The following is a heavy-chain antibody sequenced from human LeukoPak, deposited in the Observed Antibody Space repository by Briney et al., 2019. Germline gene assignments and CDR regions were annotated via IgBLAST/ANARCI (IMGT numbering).Heavy chain of an antibody. CDR3: ARLTRAGCVSITYHYFDL. J-gene: IGHJ2*01. CDR2: IYYSGDT. V-gene: IGHV4-59*01. Sequence: PSETLSLTCTVPGGSITDYYWSWIRQPPGRGLEWIAYIYYSGDTNYNPSLKSRATISIDTSESQFSLKVTSVTAADTAVYYCARLTRAGCVSITYHYFDLWGRGTLVTVSS. CDR1: GGSITDYY. D-gene: IGHD1-14*01.